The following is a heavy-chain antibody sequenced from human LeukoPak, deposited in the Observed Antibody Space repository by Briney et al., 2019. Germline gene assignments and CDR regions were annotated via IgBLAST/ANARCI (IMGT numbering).Heavy chain of an antibody. V-gene: IGHV4-59*01. J-gene: IGHJ4*02. CDR1: GGSISPYR. D-gene: IGHD3-10*01. Sequence: SETLSLTCTVSGGSISPYRWNWVRQPPGKGLEWIGYFSYDGYTGYNPSLRSRVTVSLDTSNSQFSLNLTSVTAADTAVYYCARARPGSIPLLDYWGQGTLVTVSS. CDR3: ARARPGSIPLLDY. CDR2: FSYDGYT.